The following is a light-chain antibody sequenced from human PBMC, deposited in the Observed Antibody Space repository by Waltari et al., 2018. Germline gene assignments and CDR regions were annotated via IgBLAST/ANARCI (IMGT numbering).Light chain of an antibody. CDR1: ISNIGENY. V-gene: IGLV1-51*01. CDR2: DDN. J-gene: IGLJ3*02. Sequence: QSVLTQSPSVSAAPGQQVTISCSGSISNIGENYVSWYQQLPGTAPKLLIHDDNERPSGIPDRFSASNAGSSATLGITGLQTGDEADYYCGTWDSSLSAAVFGGGTKVTVL. CDR3: GTWDSSLSAAV.